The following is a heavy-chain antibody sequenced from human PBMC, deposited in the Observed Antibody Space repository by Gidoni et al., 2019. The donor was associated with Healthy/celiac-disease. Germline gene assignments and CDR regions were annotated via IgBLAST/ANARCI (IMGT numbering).Heavy chain of an antibody. Sequence: GLEWIGEINHSGSTNYNPSLKSRVTISVDTSKNQFSLKLSSVTAADTAVYYCARGSQKKFTFGGVRGYWFDPWAREPWSPSPQ. D-gene: IGHD3-16*01. CDR3: ARGSQKKFTFGGVRGYWFDP. J-gene: IGHJ5*02. V-gene: IGHV4-34*01. CDR2: INHSGST.